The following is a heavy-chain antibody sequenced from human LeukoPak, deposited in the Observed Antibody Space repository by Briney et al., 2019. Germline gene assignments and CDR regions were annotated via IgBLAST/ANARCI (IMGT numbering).Heavy chain of an antibody. CDR2: ISYDGSNK. J-gene: IGHJ3*02. V-gene: IGHV3-30*04. D-gene: IGHD6-6*01. CDR3: AKASSSGGAFDI. Sequence: GGSLRLSCAASGFTFSSYAMHWVRQAPGKGLEWVAVISYDGSNKYYADSVKGRFTISRDNSKNTLYLQMNSLRAEDTAVYYCAKASSSGGAFDIWGQGTMVTVSS. CDR1: GFTFSSYA.